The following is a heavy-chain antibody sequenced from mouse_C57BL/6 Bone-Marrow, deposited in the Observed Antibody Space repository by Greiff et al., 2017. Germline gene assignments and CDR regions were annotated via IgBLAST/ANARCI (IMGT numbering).Heavy chain of an antibody. CDR3: ASNYGPPGMAY. Sequence: EVQLQESGPELVKPGDSVKISCKASGYSFTGYFMNWVMQSHGKSLEWIGRINPNNGDTFYNQKFKGKATLTVDKSSSTAHMELRSLTSEDSAVYYCASNYGPPGMAYWGQGTLVTVSA. CDR1: GYSFTGYF. CDR2: INPNNGDT. D-gene: IGHD1-1*01. V-gene: IGHV1-20*01. J-gene: IGHJ3*01.